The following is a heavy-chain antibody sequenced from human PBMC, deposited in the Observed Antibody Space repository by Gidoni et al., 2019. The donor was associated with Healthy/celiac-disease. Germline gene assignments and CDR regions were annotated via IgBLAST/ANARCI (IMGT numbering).Heavy chain of an antibody. D-gene: IGHD1-26*01. CDR2: IKSKTDGGTT. V-gene: IGHV3-15*01. CDR1: GFTFSNSW. CDR3: TTGGEWELLLASY. Sequence: EVQLVESGGGLVKPGGSRRVSCTASGFTFSNSWMSWVRQAPGKVLDWVGRIKSKTDGGTTDYAAPVKCRFTNSSDDSKNTLYLQMNSLKTEDTAVYYCTTGGEWELLLASYWGQGTLVTVSS. J-gene: IGHJ4*02.